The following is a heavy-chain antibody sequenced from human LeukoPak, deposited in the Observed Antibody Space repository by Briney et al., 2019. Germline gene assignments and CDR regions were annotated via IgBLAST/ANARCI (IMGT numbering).Heavy chain of an antibody. CDR3: AKDGTRYCSGGSCYSTPY. CDR2: ISGSGGST. D-gene: IGHD2-15*01. J-gene: IGHJ4*02. CDR1: GFTFSSYA. Sequence: GGSLRLSCAASGFTFSSYAMSWVRQAPGKGLEWVSAISGSGGSTYYADSVKGRFTISRDNSKNTLYLQMNSLRAEDMAVYYCAKDGTRYCSGGSCYSTPYWGQGTLVTVSS. V-gene: IGHV3-23*01.